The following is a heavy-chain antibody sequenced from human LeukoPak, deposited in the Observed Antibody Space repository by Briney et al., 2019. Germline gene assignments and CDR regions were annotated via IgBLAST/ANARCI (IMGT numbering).Heavy chain of an antibody. CDR2: MNPNSGNT. J-gene: IGHJ3*02. V-gene: IGHV1-8*01. D-gene: IGHD3-3*01. Sequence: ASVKVSCKASGYTFTSYDINWVRQATGQGLEWMGWMNPNSGNTGYAQKFQGRVTMTRNTSISKAYMELSSLRSEDTAVYYCARVPEYDFWSGYRLGAFDIWGQGTMVTVSS. CDR1: GYTFTSYD. CDR3: ARVPEYDFWSGYRLGAFDI.